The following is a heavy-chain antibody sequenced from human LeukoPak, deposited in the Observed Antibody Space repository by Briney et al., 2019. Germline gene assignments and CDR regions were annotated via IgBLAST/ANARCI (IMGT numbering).Heavy chain of an antibody. CDR3: ARGLYYYGSGSPLDY. Sequence: ASVKVSCKASGYTFTANYMHWVRPAPGQGLEWMGWINPNSGGSNSGQKFQGRVTMTRDTSISTAYMELSRLRSDDTAVYYCARGLYYYGSGSPLDYWGQGTLVTVS. J-gene: IGHJ4*02. D-gene: IGHD3-10*01. CDR2: INPNSGGS. V-gene: IGHV1-2*02. CDR1: GYTFTANY.